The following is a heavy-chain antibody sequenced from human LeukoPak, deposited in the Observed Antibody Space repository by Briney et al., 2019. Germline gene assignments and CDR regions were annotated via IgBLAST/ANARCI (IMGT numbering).Heavy chain of an antibody. Sequence: PGGSVRLSCAPAGFTFSIYAMSWVSQAPGKGLEWVSGLSNSGGSTYYADSVKGRFTISRDNPKNTLYLQMNSLRAEDTAVYYCAKDGIAGADNSHFDNWGQGTLVTVSS. CDR3: AKDGIAGADNSHFDN. CDR1: GFTFSIYA. D-gene: IGHD4-23*01. J-gene: IGHJ4*02. CDR2: LSNSGGST. V-gene: IGHV3-23*01.